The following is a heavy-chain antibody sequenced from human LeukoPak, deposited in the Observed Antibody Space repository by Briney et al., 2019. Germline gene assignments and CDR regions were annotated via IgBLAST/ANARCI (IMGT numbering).Heavy chain of an antibody. CDR3: AKEKLSGGNYYSIFDQ. V-gene: IGHV3-23*01. Sequence: TGGSLRLSCAASGFTFSSFNMNWVRQAPGKGLEWVSALSGSGDSAYYADSVKGRFTISRDNSKKTLYLQMNNLRVEDTAIYYCAKEKLSGGNYYSIFDQWGQGTLVAVSS. J-gene: IGHJ4*02. CDR1: GFTFSSFN. CDR2: LSGSGDSA. D-gene: IGHD3-22*01.